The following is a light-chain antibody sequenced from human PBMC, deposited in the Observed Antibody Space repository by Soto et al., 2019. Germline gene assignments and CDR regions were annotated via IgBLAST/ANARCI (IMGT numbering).Light chain of an antibody. J-gene: IGLJ1*01. CDR1: SSDVGGYNS. CDR2: DVS. Sequence: QSALTQPRSVSGSPGQSVTISCTGTSSDVGGYNSVSWYQQHPGKAPKLMIYDVSERPSGVPDRFSGSKSGNTASLTISGLQAEDEADYYCCSYAGSYTFFGTGTKLTVL. V-gene: IGLV2-11*01. CDR3: CSYAGSYTF.